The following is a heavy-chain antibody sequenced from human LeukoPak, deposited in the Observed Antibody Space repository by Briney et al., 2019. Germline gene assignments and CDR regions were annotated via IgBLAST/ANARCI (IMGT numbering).Heavy chain of an antibody. Sequence: PGGSLRLSCAASGFAVSSNYMSWVRQAPGKGLEWVSVIYSGGSTYYADSVKGRFTISRDNSKNTLYLQMNSLRAEDTAVYYCARDRAAARPLHYYYYGMDVWGQGTTVTVSS. V-gene: IGHV3-66*01. CDR2: IYSGGST. J-gene: IGHJ6*02. CDR3: ARDRAAARPLHYYYYGMDV. CDR1: GFAVSSNY. D-gene: IGHD6-6*01.